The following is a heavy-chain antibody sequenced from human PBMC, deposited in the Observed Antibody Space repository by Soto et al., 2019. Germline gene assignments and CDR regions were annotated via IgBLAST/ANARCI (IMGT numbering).Heavy chain of an antibody. CDR3: ARGEGEDILVVVGARPGEYGIDI. CDR2: IAYDGSNA. V-gene: IGHV3-30-3*01. D-gene: IGHD2-15*01. Sequence: GGSLRLSCAASGFTFRNHAMHWVRQAPGKGLECLAVIAYDGSNAFYRDSVKGRFTISRDNSKNTLYLHMNSLRSEDTGVYYWARGEGEDILVVVGARPGEYGIDIWGQGTTVTVSS. CDR1: GFTFRNHA. J-gene: IGHJ6*02.